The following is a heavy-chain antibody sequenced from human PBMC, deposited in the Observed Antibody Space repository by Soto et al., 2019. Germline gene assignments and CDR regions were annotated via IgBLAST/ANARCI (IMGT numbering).Heavy chain of an antibody. Sequence: QITLKESGPPLVKPTQTLTLTCTFSGFSLSTSGVGVGWIRQPPGKALGWLAFLYWDDDKRYSPSLQSRLTITKDTSKNQVLLTMTQMDPVDTATYYCARTSVNWGSRGLVDYWGQGTLVTVAS. V-gene: IGHV2-5*02. CDR3: ARTSVNWGSRGLVDY. J-gene: IGHJ4*02. CDR2: LYWDDDK. D-gene: IGHD7-27*01. CDR1: GFSLSTSGVG.